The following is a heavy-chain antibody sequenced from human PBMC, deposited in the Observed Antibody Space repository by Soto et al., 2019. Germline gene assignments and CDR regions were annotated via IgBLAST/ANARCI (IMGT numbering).Heavy chain of an antibody. J-gene: IGHJ4*02. CDR1: GYTFTSYG. CDR3: ARDHPQQSWYSSGWYKSIGY. Sequence: QVQLVQSGAEVKKPGASVKVSCKASGYTFTSYGISWVRQAPGQGLEWMGWISAYNGNTNYAQKLQGRVTMTTDTSTSTAYMELRSLRSDDTAVYYCARDHPQQSWYSSGWYKSIGYWGQGTLVTVSS. CDR2: ISAYNGNT. V-gene: IGHV1-18*01. D-gene: IGHD6-19*01.